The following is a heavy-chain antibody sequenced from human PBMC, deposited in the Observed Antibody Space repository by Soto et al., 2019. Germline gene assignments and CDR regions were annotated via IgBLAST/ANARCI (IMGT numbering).Heavy chain of an antibody. CDR3: ARVFGFGGMDV. D-gene: IGHD3-10*01. J-gene: IGHJ6*02. CDR1: GVSISRVGYY. CDR2: IYYSGST. Sequence: SETLSLTCTVSGVSISRVGYYWSWIRQHPGKGLEWIGYIYYSGSTYYNPSLKSRVTISVDTSKNQFSLKLSSVTAADTAVYYCARVFGFGGMDVWGQGTTVT. V-gene: IGHV4-31*03.